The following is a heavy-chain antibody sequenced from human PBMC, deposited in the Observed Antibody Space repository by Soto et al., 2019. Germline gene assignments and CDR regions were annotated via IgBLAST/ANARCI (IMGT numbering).Heavy chain of an antibody. CDR1: GFSLSTSGVS. Sequence: QITLKESGPTLVKPTQTLTLTCSFSGFSLSTSGVSVAWMRQYPGKAPEWLALIFWDDDKRYSPPLRTRLSISKSTPRTPVVLTMTNMAPVDTATFSCAHRVNFGIVGAPFFDHWGQGILVTVSS. J-gene: IGHJ4*02. D-gene: IGHD1-26*01. CDR3: AHRVNFGIVGAPFFDH. CDR2: IFWDDDK. V-gene: IGHV2-5*02.